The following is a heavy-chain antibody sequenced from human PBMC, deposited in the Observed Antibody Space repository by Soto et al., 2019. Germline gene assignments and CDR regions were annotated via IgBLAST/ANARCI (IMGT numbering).Heavy chain of an antibody. J-gene: IGHJ6*02. Sequence: VSVKVSCKASGYTFTSYAMHWVRQAPGQRLEWMGWINAGNGNTKYSQKFQGRVTITRDTSASTAYMELSSLRSEDTAVYYCARKMGIAVAGTDYYGMDVWGQGTTVTVSS. CDR3: ARKMGIAVAGTDYYGMDV. D-gene: IGHD6-19*01. CDR1: GYTFTSYA. V-gene: IGHV1-3*01. CDR2: INAGNGNT.